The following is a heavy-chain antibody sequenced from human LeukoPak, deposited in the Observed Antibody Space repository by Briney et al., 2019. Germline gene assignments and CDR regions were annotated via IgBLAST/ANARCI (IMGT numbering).Heavy chain of an antibody. J-gene: IGHJ4*02. D-gene: IGHD2-15*01. CDR2: IRSSGSTI. CDR1: GFTFSSYS. V-gene: IGHV3-48*01. Sequence: GGSLRLSCAASGFTFSSYSMNWVRQAAGKGLEWVSYIRSSGSTIYYADSVKGRFTISRDNAKNSLYLQMNSLRAEDTAVYYCARRGSSWYGFDYWGQETLVTVSS. CDR3: ARRGSSWYGFDY.